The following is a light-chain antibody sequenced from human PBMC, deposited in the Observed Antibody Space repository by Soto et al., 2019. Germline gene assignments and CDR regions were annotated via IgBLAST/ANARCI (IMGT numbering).Light chain of an antibody. CDR2: DAS. J-gene: IGKJ5*01. Sequence: EIVLTQSPDTLSLSPGERATLSCRASERLSSVYLAWYQQRPCQPPRLLIYDASNRATGIPARFSGSGSGTDFTLTISSLEPEDFAVYYCQQRYNWPVTFGQGTRLEI. CDR1: ERLSSVY. CDR3: QQRYNWPVT. V-gene: IGKV3-11*01.